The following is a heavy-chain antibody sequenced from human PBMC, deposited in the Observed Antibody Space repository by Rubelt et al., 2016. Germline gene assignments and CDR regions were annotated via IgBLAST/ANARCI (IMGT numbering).Heavy chain of an antibody. CDR3: VRVRPGSVDY. Sequence: EVQLVESGGGLIQPGGSLRLSCAASGFAVSSNYMSWVRQAPGMGLEWVASVKADGSDKHYVDSVAGRFTISRDNAKNSLYLQKNSLRAEDTALYYCVRVRPGSVDYWGQGTLVTVSS. D-gene: IGHD1-14*01. V-gene: IGHV3-7*01. CDR2: VKADGSDK. CDR1: GFAVSSNY. J-gene: IGHJ4*02.